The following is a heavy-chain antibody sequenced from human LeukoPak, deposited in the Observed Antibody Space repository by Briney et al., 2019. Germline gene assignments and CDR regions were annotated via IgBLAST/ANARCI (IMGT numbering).Heavy chain of an antibody. V-gene: IGHV3-33*01. CDR1: GFIFSSYR. CDR2: IYYDGSDK. CDR3: VRMGGDYGGKVLEN. Sequence: ERSLRLSCAASGFIFSSYRMHWVRPAPGKGLAGVAIIYYDGSDKYYADSVKGRFTISRDNSKNMVCLQMNSLRVEDTAVYFCVRMGGDYGGKVLENWGLGTPVTVSS. J-gene: IGHJ4*02. D-gene: IGHD4-23*01.